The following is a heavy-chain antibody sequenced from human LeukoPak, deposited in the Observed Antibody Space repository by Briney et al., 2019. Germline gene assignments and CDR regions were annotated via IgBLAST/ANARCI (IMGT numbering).Heavy chain of an antibody. CDR3: ARGYGDYDYFDY. CDR2: IYSGGST. J-gene: IGHJ4*02. V-gene: IGHV3-53*01. D-gene: IGHD4-17*01. CDR1: GFTVSSNY. Sequence: GGSLRLSCAASGFTVSSNYMSWVRQAPGKGLDWVSVIYSGGSTYYADSVKGRFTISRDNSKNTLYLQMNSLRAEDTAVYYCARGYGDYDYFDYWGQGTLVTVSS.